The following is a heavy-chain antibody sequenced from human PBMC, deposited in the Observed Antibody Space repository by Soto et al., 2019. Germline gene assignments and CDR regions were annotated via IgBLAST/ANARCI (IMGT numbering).Heavy chain of an antibody. D-gene: IGHD3-3*01. CDR3: ARIPTYYDFWSGYSHWFDP. Sequence: QVQLQQWGAGLLKPSETLSLTCAVYGGSFSGYYWSWIRQPPGKGLEWIGEINHSGSTNYNPSLQSRVTISVDTSKSQFSLKLSSVTAADTAVYYCARIPTYYDFWSGYSHWFDPWGQGTLVTVSS. J-gene: IGHJ5*02. CDR2: INHSGST. CDR1: GGSFSGYY. V-gene: IGHV4-34*01.